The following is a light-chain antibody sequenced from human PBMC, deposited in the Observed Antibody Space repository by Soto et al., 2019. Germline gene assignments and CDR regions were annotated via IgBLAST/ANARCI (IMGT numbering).Light chain of an antibody. J-gene: IGLJ3*02. CDR3: CSYAGNSNWV. CDR2: EGS. CDR1: KSDVGTYNL. V-gene: IGLV2-23*01. Sequence: QPVLTQPASVSGSPGQSIAISCTGSKSDVGTYNLVSWYQQHPGKAPKIMISEGSKRPSGVSDRFSGSKSGNTDYLTISGLQAEDDADYYCCSYAGNSNWVFGGGTKVTGL.